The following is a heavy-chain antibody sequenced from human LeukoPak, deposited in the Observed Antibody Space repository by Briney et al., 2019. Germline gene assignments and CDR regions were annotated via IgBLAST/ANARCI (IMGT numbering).Heavy chain of an antibody. CDR3: ARVAYSSGYQFDY. CDR2: IYYSGST. Sequence: PSETLSLTCTVSGGSISSGGYYWSWIRQHPGKGLEWIGYIYYSGSTYYNPSLKSRVTISVDTSKNQFSLKLSSVTAADTAVYYCARVAYSSGYQFDYWGQGTLVTVS. D-gene: IGHD3-22*01. V-gene: IGHV4-31*03. J-gene: IGHJ4*02. CDR1: GGSISSGGYY.